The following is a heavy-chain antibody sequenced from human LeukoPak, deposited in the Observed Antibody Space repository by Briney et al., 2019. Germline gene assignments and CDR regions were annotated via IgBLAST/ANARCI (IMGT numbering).Heavy chain of an antibody. CDR1: GFTFGDYA. D-gene: IGHD4-23*01. J-gene: IGHJ4*02. V-gene: IGHV3-49*04. Sequence: GGSLRLSCTASGFTFGDYAMSWVRQAPGKGLEWVGFIRSKAYGGTTEYAASVKGRFTISRDDSKSIAYLQMNSLKTEDTAVYYCTRGIRWVPDYWGQGTLVTVSS. CDR3: TRGIRWVPDY. CDR2: IRSKAYGGTT.